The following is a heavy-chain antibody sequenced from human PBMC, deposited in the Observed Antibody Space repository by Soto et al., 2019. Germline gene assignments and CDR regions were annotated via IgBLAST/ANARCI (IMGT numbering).Heavy chain of an antibody. Sequence: GGSLSLSSAASGFHFSSYGMHWVRQAPGKGLEWVAVISYDGSNKYYADSVKGRFTISRDNSKNTLYLQMNSLRAEDTAVYYCAKVIYRSSGWYDYWGQGTLVTVSS. CDR1: GFHFSSYG. D-gene: IGHD6-19*01. CDR3: AKVIYRSSGWYDY. V-gene: IGHV3-30*18. CDR2: ISYDGSNK. J-gene: IGHJ4*02.